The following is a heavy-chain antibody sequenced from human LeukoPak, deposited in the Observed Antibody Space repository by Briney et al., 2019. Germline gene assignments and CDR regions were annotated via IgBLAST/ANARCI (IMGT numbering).Heavy chain of an antibody. CDR1: GGSFSGYY. D-gene: IGHD3-10*01. V-gene: IGHV4-34*01. CDR3: ARVRGRYYYGSGSQYNWFDA. J-gene: IGHJ5*02. CDR2: INHSGSI. Sequence: SETLSLTCAVYGGSFSGYYWSWIRQPPGKGLEWIGEINHSGSINYNPSLKSRITISVDTSKNQFSLKLSSGTAADTAVYYWARVRGRYYYGSGSQYNWFDAWGQGTLVTVSS.